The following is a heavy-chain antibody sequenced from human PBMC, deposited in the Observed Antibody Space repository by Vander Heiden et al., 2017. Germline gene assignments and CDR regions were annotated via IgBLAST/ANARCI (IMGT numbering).Heavy chain of an antibody. CDR1: GFTFSSYW. D-gene: IGHD5-18*01. J-gene: IGHJ4*02. CDR3: ARIWRGYSYEWDY. V-gene: IGHV3-74*01. CDR2: SNSDGSST. Sequence: EVQLVESGGGLVQPGGSLRLSCAASGFTFSSYWMHWVRQAPGEGVVWVSHSNSDGSSTNYADSVKGRFTISRDNAKNTLYLQMNSLRAEDTAVYYCARIWRGYSYEWDYWGQGTLVTVSS.